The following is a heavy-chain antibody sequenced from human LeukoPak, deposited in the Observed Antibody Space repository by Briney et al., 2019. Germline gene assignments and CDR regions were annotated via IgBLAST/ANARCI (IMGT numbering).Heavy chain of an antibody. D-gene: IGHD4-17*01. CDR1: GGSISSGDYY. J-gene: IGHJ4*02. CDR3: ARDTSDYAGEGFDY. Sequence: PSENLSLTCTVSGGSISSGDYYWSWIRQPPGKGLEWIGYIYYSGSTYYNPSLKSRVTISVDTSKNQFSLKLSSVTAADTAVYYCARDTSDYAGEGFDYWGQGTLVTVSS. CDR2: IYYSGST. V-gene: IGHV4-30-4*01.